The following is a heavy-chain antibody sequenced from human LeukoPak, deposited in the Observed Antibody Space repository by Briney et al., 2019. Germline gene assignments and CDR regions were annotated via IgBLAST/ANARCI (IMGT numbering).Heavy chain of an antibody. CDR1: GFSFSAHS. CDR2: ISSGGDYL. CDR3: ARDFYRSGSTYYYYYMDV. Sequence: GGSLRLSCAASGFSFSAHSLNWVRQAPGKGLEWVSSISSGGDYLFYADSVKGRFTISRDNAKNSLFLQMNSLRDEDSAVYFCARDFYRSGSTYYYYYMDVWGKGTMVTASS. D-gene: IGHD6-19*01. J-gene: IGHJ6*03. V-gene: IGHV3-21*01.